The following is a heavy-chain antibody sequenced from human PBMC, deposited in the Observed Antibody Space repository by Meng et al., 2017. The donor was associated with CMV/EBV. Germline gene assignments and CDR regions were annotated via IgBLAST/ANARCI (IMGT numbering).Heavy chain of an antibody. D-gene: IGHD3-22*01. CDR2: ISGNSGSI. J-gene: IGHJ4*02. Sequence: GGSLRLSCAASGFTFDDYAMHWVRQAPGKGLEWVSGISGNSGSIGYADSVKGRFTISRDNAKNSLYLQMNSLRAEDTALYYCAKDIANYYDSSGDLDYWGQGTLVTVSS. V-gene: IGHV3-9*01. CDR3: AKDIANYYDSSGDLDY. CDR1: GFTFDDYA.